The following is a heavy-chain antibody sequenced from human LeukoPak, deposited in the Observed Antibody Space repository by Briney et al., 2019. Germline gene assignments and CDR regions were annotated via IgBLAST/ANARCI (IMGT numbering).Heavy chain of an antibody. V-gene: IGHV1-69*13. D-gene: IGHD3-10*01. J-gene: IGHJ5*02. CDR1: GGTFSSYA. Sequence: GASVKVSCKASGGTFSSYAISWVRQAPGQGLEGMGGIIRIFGTANYAQKFQGRVTITADESTSTAYMELSSLRSEDTAVYYCARYRSTMVRGVTNNWFDPWGQGTLVTVSS. CDR2: IIRIFGTA. CDR3: ARYRSTMVRGVTNNWFDP.